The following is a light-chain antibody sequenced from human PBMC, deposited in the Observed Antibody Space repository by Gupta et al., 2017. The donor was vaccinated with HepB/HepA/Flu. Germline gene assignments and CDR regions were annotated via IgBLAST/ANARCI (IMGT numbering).Light chain of an antibody. CDR1: QSVFYRSNNKNY. J-gene: IGKJ1*01. Sequence: DIVMIHSPDPLPLSLGERATINCKSGQSVFYRSNNKNYLAWYQQKPGQPPKLLICWASTRESGVPDRFSGRGSGTDCTLTMSNLQAEDVAVYYCLQDFSTPRTFPHWTKAKIK. CDR2: WAS. CDR3: LQDFSTPRT. V-gene: IGKV4-1*01.